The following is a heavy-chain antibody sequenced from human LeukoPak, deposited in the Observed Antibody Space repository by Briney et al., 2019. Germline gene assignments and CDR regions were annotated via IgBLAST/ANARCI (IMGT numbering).Heavy chain of an antibody. Sequence: ASVKVSCKASGYTFTSYGISWVRQAPGQGLEWMGWISAYNGNTNYAQKFQGRVTMTEDTSTDTAYMELSSLRSEDTAVYYCATVTDSSWYHSYGYWGQGTLVTVSS. CDR1: GYTFTSYG. V-gene: IGHV1-18*01. J-gene: IGHJ4*02. CDR3: ATVTDSSWYHSYGY. CDR2: ISAYNGNT. D-gene: IGHD6-13*01.